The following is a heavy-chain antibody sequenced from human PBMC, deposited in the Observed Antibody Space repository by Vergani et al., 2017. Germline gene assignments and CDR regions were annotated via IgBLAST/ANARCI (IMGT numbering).Heavy chain of an antibody. V-gene: IGHV3-23*04. CDR1: GCTFSSYA. CDR2: ISGSGGST. J-gene: IGHJ4*02. Sequence: EVQLVESGGGLVQPGGSLRLSCAASGCTFSSYAMSWVRQAPGKGLEWVSAISGSGGSTYYADSVKGRFTISRDNSKNTLYMQMNILRAEATAVYYCARDKCQVAARGSFFDYWGQGTLVTVSS. D-gene: IGHD2-15*01. CDR3: ARDKCQVAARGSFFDY.